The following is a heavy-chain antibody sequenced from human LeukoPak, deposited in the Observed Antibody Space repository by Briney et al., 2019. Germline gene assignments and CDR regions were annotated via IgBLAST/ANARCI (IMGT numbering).Heavy chain of an antibody. CDR3: AKVRVGGGPIDY. Sequence: GGSLRLSCAASGFTFSSYDMHWVRQAPGKGLEWVAFIRYDGSNKYYTNSVKGRFTISRDNSKNTVYLQMNSLRGEDTAVYYCAKVRVGGGPIDYWGQGTLVTVSS. D-gene: IGHD2-15*01. V-gene: IGHV3-30*02. CDR1: GFTFSSYD. CDR2: IRYDGSNK. J-gene: IGHJ4*02.